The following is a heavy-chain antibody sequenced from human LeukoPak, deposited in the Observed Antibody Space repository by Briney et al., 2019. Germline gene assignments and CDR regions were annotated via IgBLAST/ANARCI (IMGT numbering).Heavy chain of an antibody. CDR1: GISFSSYS. V-gene: IGHV3-48*01. J-gene: IGHJ4*02. CDR2: ISSSSSTI. Sequence: GGSLRLSCLTSGISFSSYSMNWVRQAPGKGLEWVSYISSSSSTIYYADSVKGRFTISRDNAKNSLYLQMNSLRAEDTAVYYCARESPRDGYNTDYWGQGTLVTVSS. D-gene: IGHD5-24*01. CDR3: ARESPRDGYNTDY.